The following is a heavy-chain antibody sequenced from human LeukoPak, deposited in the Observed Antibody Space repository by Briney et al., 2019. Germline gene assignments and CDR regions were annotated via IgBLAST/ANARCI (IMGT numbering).Heavy chain of an antibody. J-gene: IGHJ4*02. CDR1: GFTFSSYA. CDR2: ISSDGSTK. D-gene: IGHD3-3*02. CDR3: ARVSIFGVVIPPDF. Sequence: GGSLRLSCAATGFTFSSYAMHWVRQAPGKGLEWVAVISSDGSTKYYADSVKGRFTISRDNSKNTLYLQMNSLRAEDTAVYYCARVSIFGVVIPPDFWGQGTLVTVSS. V-gene: IGHV3-30*01.